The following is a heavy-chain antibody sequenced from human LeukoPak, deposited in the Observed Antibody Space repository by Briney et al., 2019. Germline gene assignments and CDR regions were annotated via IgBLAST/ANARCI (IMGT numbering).Heavy chain of an antibody. D-gene: IGHD3-3*01. CDR1: GGSFSGYY. V-gene: IGHV4-34*01. CDR3: ARCPLYDFWSGYPTYYFDY. CDR2: INHSGST. Sequence: PSETLSLTCAVYGGSFSGYYWSWIRQPPGKGLEWIGEINHSGSTNYNPSLKSRVTISVDTSKNQFSLKLSSVTAADTAVYYCARCPLYDFWSGYPTYYFDYWGQGTLVTVSS. J-gene: IGHJ4*02.